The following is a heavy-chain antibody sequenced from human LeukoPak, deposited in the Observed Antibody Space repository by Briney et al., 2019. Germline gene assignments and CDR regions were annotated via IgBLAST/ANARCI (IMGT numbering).Heavy chain of an antibody. CDR3: AISCSSTSCYGY. J-gene: IGHJ4*02. Sequence: ASVKVSCKASGGTFSSYAISWVRQAPGQGLEWMGGIIPIFGTANCAQKFQGRVTITADESTSTAYMELSSLRSEDTAVYYCAISCSSTSCYGYWGQGTLVTVSS. V-gene: IGHV1-69*13. CDR2: IIPIFGTA. CDR1: GGTFSSYA. D-gene: IGHD2-2*01.